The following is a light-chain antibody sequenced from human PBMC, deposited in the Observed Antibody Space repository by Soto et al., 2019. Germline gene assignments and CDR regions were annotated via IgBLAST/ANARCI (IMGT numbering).Light chain of an antibody. CDR2: YVS. CDR1: QDIGQY. Sequence: DIQMTQSPSSLSASVGDRVTLTCRASQDIGQYLAWYQQRPGKVPKLLIYYVSNLQSGVPSRFSGRGSGTEFTLSISSLQPEDVATYYCLKYTTDAPGTFGQGTKVES. J-gene: IGKJ1*01. CDR3: LKYTTDAPGT. V-gene: IGKV1-27*01.